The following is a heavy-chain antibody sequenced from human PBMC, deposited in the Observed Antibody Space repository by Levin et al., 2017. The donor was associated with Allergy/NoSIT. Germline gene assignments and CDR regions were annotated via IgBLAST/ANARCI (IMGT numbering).Heavy chain of an antibody. J-gene: IGHJ6*02. V-gene: IGHV3-15*01. CDR3: TTVGGYCSGGSCPYYYGMDG. CDR1: GFTFSNAW. Sequence: SCAASGFTFSNAWMSWVRQAPGKGLEWVGRIKSKTDGGTTDYAAPVKGRFTISRDDSKNTLYLQMNSLKTEDTAVYYWTTVGGYCSGGSCPYYYGMDGWGQGTTVTVSS. D-gene: IGHD2-15*01. CDR2: IKSKTDGGTT.